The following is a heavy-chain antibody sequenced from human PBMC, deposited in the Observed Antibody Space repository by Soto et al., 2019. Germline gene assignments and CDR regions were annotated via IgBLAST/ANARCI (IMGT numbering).Heavy chain of an antibody. V-gene: IGHV3-23*01. D-gene: IGHD6-13*01. CDR2: ISGSGGST. CDR3: AKGGYSSSWSHFDY. CDR1: GFTFSSYA. J-gene: IGHJ4*02. Sequence: GGSLRLSCAASGFTFSSYAMSWVRQAPGKGLEWVSTISGSGGSTYYADSVKGRFTISRDNSKNTLYLQMNSLRAEDTAVYYCAKGGYSSSWSHFDYWGQGTLVTVSS.